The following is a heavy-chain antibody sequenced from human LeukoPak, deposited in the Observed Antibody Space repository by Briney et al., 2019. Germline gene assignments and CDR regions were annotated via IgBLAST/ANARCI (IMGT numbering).Heavy chain of an antibody. Sequence: PGGSLRLSCAASGFTFSSYEMNWVRQAPGKGLEWVSAISGSGGSTYYADSVKGRFTISRDNSKNTLYLQMNSLRAEDTAVYYCAKDQYQPVDYWGQGTLVTVSS. CDR2: ISGSGGST. J-gene: IGHJ4*02. D-gene: IGHD2-2*01. CDR3: AKDQYQPVDY. V-gene: IGHV3-23*01. CDR1: GFTFSSYE.